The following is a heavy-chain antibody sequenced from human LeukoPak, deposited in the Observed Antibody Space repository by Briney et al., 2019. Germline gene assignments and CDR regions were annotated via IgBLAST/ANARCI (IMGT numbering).Heavy chain of an antibody. V-gene: IGHV3-30*04. D-gene: IGHD2-15*01. CDR1: GFTFSSYS. CDR2: ISHDGRNT. CDR3: ARGRYCSADICHSFFFDN. J-gene: IGHJ4*02. Sequence: GGSLRLSCAASGFTFSSYSMHWVRQAPGKGLKWVAMISHDGRNTYYADTVKGRVTISRDNSKNTLYLQINSLRVEDTAVFYCARGRYCSADICHSFFFDNWGQGTLITVSS.